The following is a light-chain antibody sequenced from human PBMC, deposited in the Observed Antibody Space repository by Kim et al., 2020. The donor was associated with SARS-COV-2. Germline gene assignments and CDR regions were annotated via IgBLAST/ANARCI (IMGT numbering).Light chain of an antibody. CDR3: QAWDSSTEVV. Sequence: VAPEKTARITGYGDKLGDKDACWYQKKPGQSPVLVIYQDSKRPAGIPERFSGSNSGNTATLTISGTQAMDEADYYCQAWDSSTEVVFGGGTQLTVL. V-gene: IGLV3-1*01. CDR1: KLGDKD. CDR2: QDS. J-gene: IGLJ2*01.